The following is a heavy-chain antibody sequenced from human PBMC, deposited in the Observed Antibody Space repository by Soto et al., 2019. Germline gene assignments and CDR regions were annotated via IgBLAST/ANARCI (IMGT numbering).Heavy chain of an antibody. D-gene: IGHD3-22*01. CDR3: ARVGRYTTMIEN. Sequence: QVQLQESGPRLVKPSETLSLTCTVSGDSVSSNSYYWSWIRQPPGKGLEFIGYIYYSGSTNYNPSLKSRVTISLDTSKNQFSLKLSSVTAADTAVYYCARVGRYTTMIENWGQGTLVTVSS. CDR1: GDSVSSNSYY. CDR2: IYYSGST. V-gene: IGHV4-61*01. J-gene: IGHJ4*02.